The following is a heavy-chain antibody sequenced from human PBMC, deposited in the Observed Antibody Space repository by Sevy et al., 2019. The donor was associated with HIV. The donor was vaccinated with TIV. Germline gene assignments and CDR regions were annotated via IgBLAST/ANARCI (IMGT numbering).Heavy chain of an antibody. D-gene: IGHD2-8*01. Sequence: GGSLRLSCAASGFTFSKYSMSWVRQPPGKGLEWVSTLSFGCGEINYADSVKGRFTISGDNSMSSVYLQMNNLRPEDTAVYYCAREGCTKPHDYWGQGTLVTVSS. CDR3: AREGCTKPHDY. V-gene: IGHV3-23*01. CDR1: GFTFSKYS. CDR2: LSFGCGEI. J-gene: IGHJ4*02.